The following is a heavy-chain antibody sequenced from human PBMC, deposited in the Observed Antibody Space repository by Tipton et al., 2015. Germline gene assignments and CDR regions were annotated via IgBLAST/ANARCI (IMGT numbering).Heavy chain of an antibody. CDR1: GFSFRDFA. J-gene: IGHJ4*02. CDR3: ARDGRVAAVGPQTFFDF. Sequence: SLRLSCTASGFSFRDFAMSWVRQPPGKGLEWVSGITFGGGGWTWYADSVNGRFTISRDNSKNTLYLQMNSLRVEDTAVYYCARDGRVAAVGPQTFFDFWGQGTLVTVSS. CDR2: ITFGGGGWT. D-gene: IGHD6-13*01. V-gene: IGHV3-23*01.